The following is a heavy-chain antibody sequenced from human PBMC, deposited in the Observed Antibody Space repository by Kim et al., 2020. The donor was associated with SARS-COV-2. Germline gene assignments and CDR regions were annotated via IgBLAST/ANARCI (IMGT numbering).Heavy chain of an antibody. Sequence: ASVKVSCKASGYTFTTYYINWVRQAPGQGLEWMGIINSSSGNTAYAQKFQGRVTMTRDTSTTTAYMELSSLRSEDSAVYYCARGAATASSTRCYSDCWGQ. CDR2: INSSSGNT. CDR3: ARGAATASSTRCYSDC. CDR1: GYTFTTYY. J-gene: IGHJ4*02. D-gene: IGHD2-21*01. V-gene: IGHV1-46*01.